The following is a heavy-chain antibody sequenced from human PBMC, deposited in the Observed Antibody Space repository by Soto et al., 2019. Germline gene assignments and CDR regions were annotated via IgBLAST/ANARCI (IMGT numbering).Heavy chain of an antibody. Sequence: PGGSMRLPCATSGFTLSNAWMSWVHKATEKGLEWVGRIKSKTDGGTTDYAAPVKGRFTISRDDSKNTLYLQMNSLKTEDTAVYFCTTLYSSNWYPRYFDLWGRGTPVNVSS. CDR2: IKSKTDGGTT. J-gene: IGHJ2*01. CDR3: TTLYSSNWYPRYFDL. V-gene: IGHV3-15*01. CDR1: GFTLSNAW. D-gene: IGHD6-13*01.